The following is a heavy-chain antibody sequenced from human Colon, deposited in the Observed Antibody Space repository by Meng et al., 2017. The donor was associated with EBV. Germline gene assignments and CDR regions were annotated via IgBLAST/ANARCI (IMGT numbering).Heavy chain of an antibody. CDR1: GGSISSSHW. CDR2: VYHTGST. V-gene: IGHV4-4*02. J-gene: IGHJ4*02. D-gene: IGHD2-21*01. CDR3: ARVWQSLTAFFDS. Sequence: QVQLKESGPGLVKPSGTLSLTGAVSGGSISSSHWWTWVRQPPGKGLEWIGEVYHTGSTKYNPSLKSRLTISVDKSKNQFSLNLTSVTAADTAVYYCARVWQSLTAFFDSWGQGTLVTVSS.